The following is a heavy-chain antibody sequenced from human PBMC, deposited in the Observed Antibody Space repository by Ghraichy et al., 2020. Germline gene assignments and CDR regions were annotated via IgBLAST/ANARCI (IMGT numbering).Heavy chain of an antibody. CDR1: GFTFSSDW. V-gene: IGHV3-74*01. J-gene: IGHJ4*02. CDR2: INSDGSVI. Sequence: ETLSLTCADSGFTFSSDWMHWFRQASGKGPVWVSRINSDGSVINYAESVRGRFTISRDNAKNTLYLQMNSLRAEDTAVYYCVRDAFGPRDYWGQGTLVTVSS. D-gene: IGHD3-10*01. CDR3: VRDAFGPRDY.